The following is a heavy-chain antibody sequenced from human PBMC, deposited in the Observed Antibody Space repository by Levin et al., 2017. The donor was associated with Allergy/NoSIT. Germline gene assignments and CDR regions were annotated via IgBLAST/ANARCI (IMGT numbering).Heavy chain of an antibody. CDR1: AFTFSSYA. Sequence: SCAASAFTFSSYAMSWVRQAPGKGLEWVSAISGSGGSTYYADSVKGRFTISRDNSKNTLYLQMNSLRAEDTAVYFCAKDGPLLQYFDWLFEYWGQGTLVTVSS. CDR2: ISGSGGST. CDR3: AKDGPLLQYFDWLFEY. J-gene: IGHJ4*02. V-gene: IGHV3-23*01. D-gene: IGHD3-9*01.